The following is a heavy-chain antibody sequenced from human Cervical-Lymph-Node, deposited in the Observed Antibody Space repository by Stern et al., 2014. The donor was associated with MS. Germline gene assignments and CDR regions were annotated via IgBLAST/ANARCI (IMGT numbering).Heavy chain of an antibody. V-gene: IGHV3-72*01. CDR2: SRNKANSYTT. CDR1: GFTSSDHY. Sequence: EVRMVESGGGLVQPGGALRLACAASGFTSSDHYMDWVRQAPGRGLEWVSRSRNKANSYTTVYAASGTGRFAISRDDSENSVFLQMNSLKIDDTAVYYCARGYHSFDVWGQGTTVIVSS. CDR3: ARGYHSFDV. D-gene: IGHD1-26*01. J-gene: IGHJ6*02.